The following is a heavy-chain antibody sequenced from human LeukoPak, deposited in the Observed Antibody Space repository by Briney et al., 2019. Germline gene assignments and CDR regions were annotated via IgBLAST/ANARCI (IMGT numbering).Heavy chain of an antibody. CDR2: IYHSGRI. D-gene: IGHD3-22*01. CDR1: GYSIRSDYY. J-gene: IGHJ4*02. V-gene: IGHV4-38-2*02. Sequence: SETLSLTCTVSGYSIRSDYYWGWIRQSPGKGLEWIGNIYHSGRIFYNPSLKSRPTISVDTSKNQFSLKLTSVTAADTAVYYCTREEDSSGYIDYWGQGTLVTV. CDR3: TREEDSSGYIDY.